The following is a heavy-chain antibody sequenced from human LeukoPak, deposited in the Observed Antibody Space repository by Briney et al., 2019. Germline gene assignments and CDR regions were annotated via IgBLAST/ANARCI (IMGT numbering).Heavy chain of an antibody. D-gene: IGHD6-19*01. J-gene: IGHJ4*02. Sequence: GASVKVSCKVSGYTLTELSMHWVRQAPGKGLEWMGGFDPEDGETIYAQKFQGRVTMTEDTSTDTAYMELSSLRSEDTAVYYCATDGGAVAGPGYRGFDYWGQGTLVTVSS. CDR1: GYTLTELS. CDR3: ATDGGAVAGPGYRGFDY. V-gene: IGHV1-24*01. CDR2: FDPEDGET.